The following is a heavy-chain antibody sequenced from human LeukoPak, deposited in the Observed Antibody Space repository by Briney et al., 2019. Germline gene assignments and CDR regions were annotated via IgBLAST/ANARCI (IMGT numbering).Heavy chain of an antibody. CDR2: IKSKTDGGTT. D-gene: IGHD2-2*01. CDR3: TATALNDCSSTSCYAGPASDY. CDR1: GFTFSNAW. V-gene: IGHV3-15*01. J-gene: IGHJ4*02. Sequence: GGSLRLSCAASGFTFSNAWMSWVRQAPGKGLEWVGRIKSKTDGGTTDYAAPVKGRFTISRDDSKNTLYLQMNSLKTEDTAVYYCTATALNDCSSTSCYAGPASDYWGQGTLVTVSS.